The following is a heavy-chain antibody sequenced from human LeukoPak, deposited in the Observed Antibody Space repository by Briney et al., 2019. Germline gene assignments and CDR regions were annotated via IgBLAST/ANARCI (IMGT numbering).Heavy chain of an antibody. CDR3: TRHSDKYCSGAGCYVNNFYGLDV. J-gene: IGHJ6*02. CDR2: IRSRANSYVT. CDR1: GFSFSGSA. Sequence: GGSLRLSCAASGFSFSGSAMHWVRQASGKGLEWAGRIRSRANSYVTVYAASMEGRFTISRDDSKNTAYLEMNSLKTEDTAVYYCTRHSDKYCSGAGCYVNNFYGLDVWGQGTTVIVSS. V-gene: IGHV3-73*01. D-gene: IGHD2-15*01.